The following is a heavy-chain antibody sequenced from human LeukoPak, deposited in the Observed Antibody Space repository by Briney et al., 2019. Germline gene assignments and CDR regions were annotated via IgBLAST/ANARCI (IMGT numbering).Heavy chain of an antibody. Sequence: GGSLRLSCAASGFTFSNSWMTWVRQAPGKGLEWVAYMKEDGTEIYYVDSVKGRFTISRDNAKNSLYLQMNSLRDEDTAIYYCARGVYAFDIWGQGTMVTVSS. CDR1: GFTFSNSW. CDR3: ARGVYAFDI. V-gene: IGHV3-7*01. CDR2: MKEDGTEI. J-gene: IGHJ3*02.